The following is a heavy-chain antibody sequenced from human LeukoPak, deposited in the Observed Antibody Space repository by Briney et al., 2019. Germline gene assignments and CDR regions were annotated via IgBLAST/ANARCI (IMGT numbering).Heavy chain of an antibody. V-gene: IGHV3-21*04. Sequence: PGGSLRLSCAASRFTFSSYSMNWVRQAPGKGLEWVSSISSSSSYIYYADSVKGRFTISRDNSKNTLYLQMNSLRAEDTAVYYCAKDRGPYGDYPDWFDPWGQGTLVTVSS. J-gene: IGHJ5*02. CDR2: ISSSSSYI. CDR3: AKDRGPYGDYPDWFDP. CDR1: RFTFSSYS. D-gene: IGHD4-17*01.